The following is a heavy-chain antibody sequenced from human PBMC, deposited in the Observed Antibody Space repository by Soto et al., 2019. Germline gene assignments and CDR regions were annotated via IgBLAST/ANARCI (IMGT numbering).Heavy chain of an antibody. D-gene: IGHD2-21*02. V-gene: IGHV4-34*01. CDR2: INHSGST. CDR3: AREAYCGGDCYAYFDY. Sequence: PSDTLSLTCAGYVGSFSGYYWCWLRPPPGKGLEWIGEINHSGSTNYNPSLKSRVTISVDTSKNQFSLKLSSVTAADTAVYYCAREAYCGGDCYAYFDYWGQGTLVTVS. J-gene: IGHJ4*02. CDR1: VGSFSGYY.